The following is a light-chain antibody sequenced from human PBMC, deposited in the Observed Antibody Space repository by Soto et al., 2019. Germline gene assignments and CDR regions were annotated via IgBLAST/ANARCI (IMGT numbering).Light chain of an antibody. CDR2: GAS. V-gene: IGKV3-20*01. J-gene: IGKJ1*01. Sequence: ELVVTKSPSTVSLSPGERATLSCRASQSVSSNYLAWYQQKPGQAPRLLIYGASNRATGIPDRFSGSGSGTDFTLTISRLEPEDFAVYYCQQYGSSGTFGQGTKVDIK. CDR1: QSVSSNY. CDR3: QQYGSSGT.